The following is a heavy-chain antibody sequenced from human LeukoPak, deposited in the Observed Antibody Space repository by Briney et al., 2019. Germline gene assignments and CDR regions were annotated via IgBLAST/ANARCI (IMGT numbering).Heavy chain of an antibody. V-gene: IGHV7-4-1*02. D-gene: IGHD3-9*01. CDR1: GGTFSSYA. J-gene: IGHJ4*02. Sequence: ASVKVSCKASGGTFSSYAMNWVRQAPGQGLEWMGWINTNTGNPTYAQGFTGRFVFSLDTSVSTAYLQISSLKAEDTAVYYCARVGYDILTGYYSAYWGQGTLVTVSS. CDR3: ARVGYDILTGYYSAY. CDR2: INTNTGNP.